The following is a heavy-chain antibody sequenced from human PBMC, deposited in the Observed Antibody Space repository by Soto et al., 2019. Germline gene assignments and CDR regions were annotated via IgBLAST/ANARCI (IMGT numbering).Heavy chain of an antibody. CDR1: GGSISSGGYY. D-gene: IGHD3-22*01. CDR2: IYYSGST. CDR3: ARALYYDSSGYYYFDY. V-gene: IGHV4-31*03. Sequence: SSETLSLTCTVSGGSISSGGYYWSWIRQHPGKGLEWIGYIYYSGSTYYNPSLKSRVTISVDTSKNQFSLKLSSVTAADTAVYYCARALYYDSSGYYYFDYWGQGTLVTVSS. J-gene: IGHJ4*02.